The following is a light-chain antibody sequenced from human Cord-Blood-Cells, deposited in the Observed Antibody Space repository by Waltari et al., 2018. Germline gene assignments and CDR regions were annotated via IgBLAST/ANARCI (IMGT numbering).Light chain of an antibody. V-gene: IGKV3-20*01. CDR3: QQYGSSPQT. CDR2: GAS. Sequence: EIVLTQSPGTLSLSPGERATLSCRAIQSVSSSYLACYQQKPGEAPRLLIYGASSRATGIPDRFSGSGSGTDFTLTISRLEPEDFAVYYCQQYGSSPQTFGGGTKVEIK. CDR1: QSVSSSY. J-gene: IGKJ4*01.